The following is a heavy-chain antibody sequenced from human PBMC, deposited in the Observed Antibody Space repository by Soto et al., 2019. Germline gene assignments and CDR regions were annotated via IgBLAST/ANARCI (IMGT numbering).Heavy chain of an antibody. CDR2: ISGSGGST. Sequence: PGGSLRLSCAASGFTFSSYAMSWVRQAPGKGLEWVSAISGSGGSTYYADSVKGRFTISRDNSKNTLYLQMNSLRAEDTAVYYCAKDGDYDFWSGYPTVSAFDIWGQGTMLTVSS. D-gene: IGHD3-3*01. V-gene: IGHV3-23*01. J-gene: IGHJ3*02. CDR1: GFTFSSYA. CDR3: AKDGDYDFWSGYPTVSAFDI.